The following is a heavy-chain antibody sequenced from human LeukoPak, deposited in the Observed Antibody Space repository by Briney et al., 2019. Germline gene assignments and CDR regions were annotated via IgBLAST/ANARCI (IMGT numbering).Heavy chain of an antibody. CDR1: GFTFSSYA. CDR3: VKGQGSVWFDY. V-gene: IGHV3-64D*06. D-gene: IGHD6-19*01. J-gene: IGHJ4*02. CDR2: ISSNGGST. Sequence: GGSLRLSCSASGFTFSSYAMHWVRQAPGKGLEYVSAISSNGGSTYYADSVKGRFTISRDNSKNTLYLQMSSLRAEDTAVYYCVKGQGSVWFDYWGQGTLVTVSS.